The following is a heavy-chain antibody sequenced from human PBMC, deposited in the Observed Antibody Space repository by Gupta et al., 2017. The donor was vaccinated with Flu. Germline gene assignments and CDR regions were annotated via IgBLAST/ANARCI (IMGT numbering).Heavy chain of an antibody. CDR2: IYYSGST. CDR3: ARSYYDFWRGYPNWFDP. J-gene: IGHJ5*02. CDR1: GGSISSSSYY. V-gene: IGHV4-39*01. D-gene: IGHD3-3*01. Sequence: QLQLQESGPGLVKPSETLSLTCTVSGGSISSSSYYWGWIRQPPGKGLEWSGSIYYSGSTYYNPSLKCRGTISVDTSKNQFSLKLSSVTAAHTAVYYCARSYYDFWRGYPNWFDPWVQGTVVSVSS.